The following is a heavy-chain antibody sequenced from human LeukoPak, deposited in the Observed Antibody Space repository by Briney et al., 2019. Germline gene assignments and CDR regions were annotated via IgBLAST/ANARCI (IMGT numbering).Heavy chain of an antibody. CDR2: INHSGST. J-gene: IGHJ5*02. D-gene: IGHD2-2*01. CDR1: GGSFSGYY. V-gene: IGHV4-34*01. CDR3: ARGQLVVPAAISVNWFDP. Sequence: PSETLSLTCAVYGGSFSGYYWSWIRQPPGKGLEWIGGINHSGSTNYNPSLKSRVTISVDTSKNQFSLKLSSVTAADTAVYYCARGQLVVPAAISVNWFDPWGQGTLVTVSS.